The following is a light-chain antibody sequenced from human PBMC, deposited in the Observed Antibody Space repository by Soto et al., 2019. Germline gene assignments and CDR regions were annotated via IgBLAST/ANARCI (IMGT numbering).Light chain of an antibody. CDR3: QQYYSYPIT. J-gene: IGKJ5*01. CDR2: AAS. Sequence: IQMTQSPSSVSASVGDRVTITCRASQGISSWLAWYQQKPGKAPKLLIYAASSLQSGVPSRFSGSGSGTEFALTISCLQSEDFATYYCQQYYSYPITFGQGTRLENK. CDR1: QGISSW. V-gene: IGKV1-12*01.